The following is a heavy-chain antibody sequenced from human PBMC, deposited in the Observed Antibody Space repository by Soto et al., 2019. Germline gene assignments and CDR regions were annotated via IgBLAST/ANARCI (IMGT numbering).Heavy chain of an antibody. CDR2: ISGSGGST. CDR1: GFTFSSYA. D-gene: IGHD5-12*01. CDR3: AKSARIEMATNFDY. V-gene: IGHV3-23*01. J-gene: IGHJ4*02. Sequence: GESLKISCAASGFTFSSYAMSWVRQAPGKGLEWVSAISGSGGSTYYADSVKGRFTISRDNSKNTLYLQMNSLRAEDTAVYYCAKSARIEMATNFDYWGQGTLVTVSS.